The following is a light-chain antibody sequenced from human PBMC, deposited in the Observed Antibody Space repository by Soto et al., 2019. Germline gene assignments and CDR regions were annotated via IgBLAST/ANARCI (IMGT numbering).Light chain of an antibody. Sequence: DIVMPQSPLSLPVTPGEPASISCRSSQSLLHSNGYNYLDWYLQKPGQSPQLLIYLGSNRASGVPDRFSGSGSGTDFTLKISRVEAEDVGVYYCIQALQTPRTFGQGPKVEIK. V-gene: IGKV2-28*01. CDR2: LGS. CDR3: IQALQTPRT. CDR1: QSLLHSNGYNY. J-gene: IGKJ1*01.